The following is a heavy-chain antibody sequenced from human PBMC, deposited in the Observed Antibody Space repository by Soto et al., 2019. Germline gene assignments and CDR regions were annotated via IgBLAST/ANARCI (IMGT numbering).Heavy chain of an antibody. V-gene: IGHV1-69*06. J-gene: IGHJ4*02. CDR1: GGTFSSYA. CDR3: ARTYYYDSSGYYRGPYYFDY. Sequence: ASVKVSCKASGGTFSSYAISWVRQAPGQGLEWMGGIIPIFGTANYAQKFQGRVTITADKSTNTAYMELSSLRSEDTAVYYCARTYYYDSSGYYRGPYYFDYWGQGTLVTVSS. D-gene: IGHD3-22*01. CDR2: IIPIFGTA.